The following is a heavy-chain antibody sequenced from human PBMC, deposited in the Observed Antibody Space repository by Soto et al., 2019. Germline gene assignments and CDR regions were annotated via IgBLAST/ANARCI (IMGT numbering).Heavy chain of an antibody. CDR3: ARDPLAGRDDY. D-gene: IGHD6-19*01. CDR1: GYTFTTYG. CDR2: ISAYSGNT. J-gene: IGHJ4*02. Sequence: ASVKVSCKASGYTFTTYGITWVRQAPGQGLEWVGWISAYSGNTNFAQKFQGRVTITRDTSASTAYMELSSLRSEDTAVYYCARDPLAGRDDYWGQGTLVTVSS. V-gene: IGHV1-18*01.